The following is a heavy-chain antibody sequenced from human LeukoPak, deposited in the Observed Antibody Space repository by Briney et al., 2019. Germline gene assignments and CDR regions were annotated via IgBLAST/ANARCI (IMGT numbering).Heavy chain of an antibody. CDR2: IYTSEST. J-gene: IGHJ4*02. Sequence: SETLSLTCTVSGCSISRYYWSWIRQPPGKELEWIGYIYTSESTNYNPSIKSRVTISVDTSKNRFSLKLSSVTAADTAVYYCARRRGYCSSTSCYNYFDYWGQGTLVTVSS. CDR3: ARRRGYCSSTSCYNYFDY. CDR1: GCSISRYY. V-gene: IGHV4-4*09. D-gene: IGHD2-2*02.